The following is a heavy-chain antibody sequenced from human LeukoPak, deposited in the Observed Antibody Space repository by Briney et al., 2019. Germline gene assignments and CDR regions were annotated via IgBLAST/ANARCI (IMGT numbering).Heavy chain of an antibody. CDR3: AREPHYYDSSGYSMYYFDY. CDR2: IYYSGST. Sequence: PSETLSLTCTVSGGSISSGDYYWSWIRQPPGKGLEWIGYIYYSGSTYYNPSLKSRVTISVDTSKNQFSLKLSSVTAADTAVYYCAREPHYYDSSGYSMYYFDYWGQGTLVTVSS. CDR1: GGSISSGDYY. J-gene: IGHJ4*02. V-gene: IGHV4-30-4*01. D-gene: IGHD3-22*01.